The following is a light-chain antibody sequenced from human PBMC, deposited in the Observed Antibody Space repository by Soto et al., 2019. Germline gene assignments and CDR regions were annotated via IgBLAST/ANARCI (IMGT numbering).Light chain of an antibody. Sequence: EIVLTQSPGTLSLSPGERATLSCRASQSVSSSYLAWYQQKPGQTPRLLIYGASSRATGIPDRFSGSGSGTDFTLTISRLEPEDFAVYYWQQYGSSLQYTLGQGTKLESK. J-gene: IGKJ2*01. CDR2: GAS. V-gene: IGKV3-20*01. CDR3: QQYGSSLQYT. CDR1: QSVSSSY.